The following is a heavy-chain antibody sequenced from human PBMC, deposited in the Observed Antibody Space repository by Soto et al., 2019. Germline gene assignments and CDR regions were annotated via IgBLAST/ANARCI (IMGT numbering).Heavy chain of an antibody. CDR1: GGSISSSSYY. CDR2: IYYSGST. CDR3: VRGQPHRITIFEVVIRSYDYGMDV. V-gene: IGHV4-39*07. Sequence: SETLSLTCTVSGGSISSSSYYWGWIRQPPGKGLEWIGSIYYSGSTYYNPSRESRITMAVDTSKNQFSLKLSSVTAADTAVYFCVRGQPHRITIFEVVIRSYDYGMDVWGQGTTVTVSS. J-gene: IGHJ6*02. D-gene: IGHD3-3*01.